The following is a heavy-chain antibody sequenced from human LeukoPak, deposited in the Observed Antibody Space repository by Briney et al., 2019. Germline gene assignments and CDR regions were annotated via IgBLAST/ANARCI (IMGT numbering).Heavy chain of an antibody. CDR1: GYTFTSYY. V-gene: IGHV1-46*01. D-gene: IGHD4-17*01. CDR2: INPSGGST. J-gene: IGHJ5*02. CDR3: ARDRVIGVTTVWFDP. Sequence: ASVKVSCKASGYTFTSYYMHWVRQAPGQGLEWIGIINPSGGSTSYAQKFQGRVTMTRDMSTSTVYMELSSLRSEDTAVYYCARDRVIGVTTVWFDPWGQGTLVTVSS.